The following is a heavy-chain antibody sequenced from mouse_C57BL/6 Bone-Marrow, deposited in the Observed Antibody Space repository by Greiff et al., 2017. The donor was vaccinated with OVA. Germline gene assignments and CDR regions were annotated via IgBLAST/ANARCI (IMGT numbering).Heavy chain of an antibody. CDR1: GFNIKNTY. CDR3: SRGEKWLRHLDY. CDR2: IDPANGNT. J-gene: IGHJ2*01. Sequence: VQLQQSVAELVRPGASVKLSCTASGFNIKNTYMHWVKQRPEQGLEWIGRIDPANGNTKYAPKFQGKATITADTSSHTAYLQLSSLTSEDTAIFYWSRGEKWLRHLDYWGQGTTLTVAS. D-gene: IGHD2-2*01. V-gene: IGHV14-3*01.